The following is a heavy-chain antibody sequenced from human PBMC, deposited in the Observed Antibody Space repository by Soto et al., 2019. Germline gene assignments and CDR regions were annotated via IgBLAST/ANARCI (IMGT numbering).Heavy chain of an antibody. V-gene: IGHV1-69*12. CDR3: ATRDWYYYDSSAITPDDY. CDR1: GGTFSSYA. CDR2: IIPIFGTA. J-gene: IGHJ4*02. Sequence: QVQLVQSGAEVKKPGSSVKVSCKASGGTFSSYAISWVRQAPGQGLEWMGGIIPIFGTANYAQKFQGRVTITADESTSTAYRELSSLRSEDTAVYYCATRDWYYYDSSAITPDDYWGQGTLVTVSS. D-gene: IGHD3-22*01.